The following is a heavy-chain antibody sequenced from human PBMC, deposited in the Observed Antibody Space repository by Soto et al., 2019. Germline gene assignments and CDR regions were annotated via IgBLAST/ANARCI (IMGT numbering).Heavy chain of an antibody. J-gene: IGHJ3*02. V-gene: IGHV2-5*02. D-gene: IGHD3-10*01. CDR3: AHTLYGSGIYSSGVDAFDI. CDR2: IYWDDDK. Sequence: QITLKESGPPLVKPTQTLTLTCTFSGFSLSTSGVGVGWIRQPPGKALEWLALIYWDDDKRYSPSLKSRLTITKDTSKNQVVLTMTNMDPVDTATYYCAHTLYGSGIYSSGVDAFDIWGQGTMVTVSS. CDR1: GFSLSTSGVG.